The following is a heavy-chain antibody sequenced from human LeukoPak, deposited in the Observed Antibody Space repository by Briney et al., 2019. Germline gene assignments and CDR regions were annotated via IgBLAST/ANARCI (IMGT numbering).Heavy chain of an antibody. Sequence: GGSLRLSCAASGFTLSSYAMSWVRQAPGKGLEWVSAISGSGGSTYYTDSVKGRFTISRDNSKNTLYLQVNSLRAEDTAVYYCAKDDLTGYYTIDYWGQGTLVTVSS. V-gene: IGHV3-23*01. CDR1: GFTLSSYA. CDR3: AKDDLTGYYTIDY. CDR2: ISGSGGST. J-gene: IGHJ4*02. D-gene: IGHD3-9*01.